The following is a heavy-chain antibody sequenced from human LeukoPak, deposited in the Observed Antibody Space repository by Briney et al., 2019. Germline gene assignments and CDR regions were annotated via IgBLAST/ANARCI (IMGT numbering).Heavy chain of an antibody. CDR3: AREWDLSVSIHGYNGNELDY. D-gene: IGHD5-24*01. J-gene: IGHJ4*02. CDR2: INPNSGGT. V-gene: IGHV1-2*06. Sequence: ASVKVSCKASGYTFTGYYMHWVRQAPGQGLKWMGRINPNSGGTNYAQKFQGRVTMTRDTSISTAYMELSRLRSDDTAVYYCAREWDLSVSIHGYNGNELDYWGQGTLVTVSS. CDR1: GYTFTGYY.